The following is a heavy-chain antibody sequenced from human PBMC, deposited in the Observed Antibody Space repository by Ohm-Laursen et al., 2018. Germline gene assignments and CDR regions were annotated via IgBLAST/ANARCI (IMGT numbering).Heavy chain of an antibody. V-gene: IGHV3-23*01. CDR1: GFTFSSFG. J-gene: IGHJ5*02. D-gene: IGHD5-18*01. Sequence: SLRLSCTASGFTFSSFGMSWVRQAPGKGLEWVSGISGSGTSTYYADSVKGRFTISRDNSKNTLFLQMNSLTAEDTALYYCAKDPRYTYGPPRFDPWGQGTLVTVSS. CDR2: ISGSGTST. CDR3: AKDPRYTYGPPRFDP.